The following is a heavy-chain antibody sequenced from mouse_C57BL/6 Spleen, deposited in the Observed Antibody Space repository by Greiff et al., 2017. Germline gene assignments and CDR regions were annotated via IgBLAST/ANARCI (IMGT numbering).Heavy chain of an antibody. J-gene: IGHJ4*01. CDR1: GYTFTSYW. Sequence: QVQLQQPGTELVKPGASVKLSCKASGYTFTSYWMHWVKQRPGQGLEWIGNINPSNGGTNYNEKFKSKATLTVDKASSTAYMQRSSLTSEDSAVYYCASLTTVVAPLPMDYWGQGTSVTVSS. V-gene: IGHV1-53*01. CDR3: ASLTTVVAPLPMDY. D-gene: IGHD1-1*01. CDR2: INPSNGGT.